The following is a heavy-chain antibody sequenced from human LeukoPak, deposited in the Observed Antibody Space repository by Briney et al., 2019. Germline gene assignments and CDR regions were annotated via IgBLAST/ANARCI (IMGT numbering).Heavy chain of an antibody. J-gene: IGHJ4*02. CDR3: AKGKWYSGTYHFDY. Sequence: GGSLRLSCAASGFTFGTYAMHWVRQAPGKGLEWVSGISWNSDTIGYADSVKGRFTISRDNAKNSLYLQMNSLRAEDTALYYCAKGKWYSGTYHFDYWGQGTLVTVSS. CDR1: GFTFGTYA. D-gene: IGHD1-26*01. V-gene: IGHV3-9*01. CDR2: ISWNSDTI.